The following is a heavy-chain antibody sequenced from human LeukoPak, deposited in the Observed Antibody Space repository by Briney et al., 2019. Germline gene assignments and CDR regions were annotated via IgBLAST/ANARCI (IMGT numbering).Heavy chain of an antibody. J-gene: IGHJ5*02. CDR2: IYYSGST. V-gene: IGHV4-61*08. D-gene: IGHD6-13*01. Sequence: SETLSLTCAVSGGSISSGGYSWSWIRQPPGKGLEWIGYIYYSGSTNYNPSLKSRVTISVDTSKNQFSLKLSSVTAADTAVYYCARDQWSSSSRWFDPWGQGTLVTVSS. CDR1: GGSISSGGYS. CDR3: ARDQWSSSSRWFDP.